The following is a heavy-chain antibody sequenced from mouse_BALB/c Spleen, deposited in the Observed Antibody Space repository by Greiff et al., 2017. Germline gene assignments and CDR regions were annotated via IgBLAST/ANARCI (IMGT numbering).Heavy chain of an antibody. V-gene: IGHV1-80*01. Sequence: QVQLKQSGAELVRPGSSVKISCKASGYAFSSYWMNWVKQRPGQGLEWIGQIYPGDGDTNYNGKFKGKATLTADKSSSTAYMQLSSLTSEDSAVYFCARRGGYWYFDVWGAGTTVTVSS. J-gene: IGHJ1*01. CDR3: ARRGGYWYFDV. CDR1: GYAFSSYW. CDR2: IYPGDGDT.